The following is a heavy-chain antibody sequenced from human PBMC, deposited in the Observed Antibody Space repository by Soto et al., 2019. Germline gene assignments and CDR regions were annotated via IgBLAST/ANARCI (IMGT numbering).Heavy chain of an antibody. D-gene: IGHD2-2*01. CDR2: INHGGVT. V-gene: IGHV4-34*01. CDR3: AGAGGGATSPNH. Sequence: QVQLQQWGAGLLKPSETLSLTCVVYGGSLSGYYWSWIRQPPGKGLEWIGEINHGGVTNYHPSLKSRVTIELEPSKNQCPLRRAGGPAADRGVYYSAGAGGGATSPNHGGKGPLVTVSS. CDR1: GGSLSGYY. J-gene: IGHJ4*02.